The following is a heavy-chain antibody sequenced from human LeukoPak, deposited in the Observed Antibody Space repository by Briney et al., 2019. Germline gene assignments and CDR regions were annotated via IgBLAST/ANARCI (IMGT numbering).Heavy chain of an antibody. V-gene: IGHV3-74*01. CDR3: ASDCSSTSCQGAFDI. CDR1: GFTFSSYW. Sequence: GGSLRLSCAASGFTFSSYWMHWVRQAPGKGLVWVSRINTDGSSTSYADSVKGRFTISRDNAKNSLYLQMNSLRAEDTAVYYCASDCSSTSCQGAFDIWGQGTMVTVSS. D-gene: IGHD2-2*01. CDR2: INTDGSST. J-gene: IGHJ3*02.